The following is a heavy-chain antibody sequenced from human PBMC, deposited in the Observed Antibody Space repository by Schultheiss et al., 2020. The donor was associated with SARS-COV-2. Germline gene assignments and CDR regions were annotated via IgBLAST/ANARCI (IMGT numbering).Heavy chain of an antibody. D-gene: IGHD4-23*01. J-gene: IGHJ4*02. V-gene: IGHV4-59*08. CDR2: IYYGGDT. Sequence: SETLSLTCTVSGGSISSYYWSWIRQPPGKGLEWIGYIYYGGDTNYNPSLKSRVTISVDTSKDQFSLKLNFVTAADTAIYYCARSTTYGGNSEYWGQGILVTVSS. CDR3: ARSTTYGGNSEY. CDR1: GGSISSYY.